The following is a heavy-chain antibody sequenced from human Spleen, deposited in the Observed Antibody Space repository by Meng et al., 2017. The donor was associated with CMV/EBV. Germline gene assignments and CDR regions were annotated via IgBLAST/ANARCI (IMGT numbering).Heavy chain of an antibody. CDR3: TTDRIDNWNYEVY. V-gene: IGHV3-15*01. CDR1: GFIFSTHV. D-gene: IGHD1-7*01. J-gene: IGHJ4*02. CDR2: IKSKTDGETT. Sequence: SGFIFSTHVMHWVRQAPGKGLEWVGRIKSKTDGETTDYAAPVKGRFTISRDDSKNTLYLQMNSLKTEDTAVYYCTTDRIDNWNYEVYWGQGTLVTVSS.